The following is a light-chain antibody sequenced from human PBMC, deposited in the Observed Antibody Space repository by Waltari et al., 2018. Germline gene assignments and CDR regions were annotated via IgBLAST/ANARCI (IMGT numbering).Light chain of an antibody. Sequence: QSVLTQPPSASGAPGKRVTISCTGSSSNIGAGYYVSWYQQFPRTAPKLLIYENNKRPSGVSDRFSGSKSGTSASLTITGLQSEDEADYYCSAWDSSLSTVLFGGGTRLTVL. V-gene: IGLV1-40*01. CDR1: SSNIGAGYY. CDR3: SAWDSSLSTVL. CDR2: ENN. J-gene: IGLJ2*01.